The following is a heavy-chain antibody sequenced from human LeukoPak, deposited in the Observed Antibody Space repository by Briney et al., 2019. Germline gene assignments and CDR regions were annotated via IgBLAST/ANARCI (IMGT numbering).Heavy chain of an antibody. Sequence: GGALRLSCAASGFTFSTYIMNWVRQAPGEGLEWVSYISSSGSTIYYADSVKGRFTISRDNAKNSLYLQMNSQRAEDTAVYYCAELGITMIGGVWGKGTTVTISS. V-gene: IGHV3-48*04. CDR2: ISSSGSTI. D-gene: IGHD3-10*02. CDR3: AELGITMIGGV. CDR1: GFTFSTYI. J-gene: IGHJ6*04.